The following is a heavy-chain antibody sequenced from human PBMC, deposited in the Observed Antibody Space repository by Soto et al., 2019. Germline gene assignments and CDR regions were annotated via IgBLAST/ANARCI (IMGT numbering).Heavy chain of an antibody. CDR2: IWYDGSNK. CDR1: GFTFSRYG. V-gene: IGHV3-33*01. J-gene: IGHJ4*02. Sequence: QVQLVESGGGVVQPGRSLRLSCAASGFTFSRYGMHWVRQAPGKGLEWVAVIWYDGSNKYYADSVKGRFTISRDNSKNTLYLQMNSLRAEDTAVYYCARDLEGPFDYWGQGTLVTGSS. D-gene: IGHD1-1*01. CDR3: ARDLEGPFDY.